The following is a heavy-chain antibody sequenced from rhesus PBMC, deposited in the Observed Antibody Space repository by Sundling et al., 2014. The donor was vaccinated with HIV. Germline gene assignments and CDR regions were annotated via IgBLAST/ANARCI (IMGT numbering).Heavy chain of an antibody. Sequence: QVQLQESGPGLVKPSETLSLTCAVSGGSISGYYWNWIRQPPGKGLEWIGYIGGSSGNTYYNPSLKSRVTISTDTSKNQFSLKLTSVTAADTAVYYCASGPYEVDYGYYSTHQGYFDYWGQGVLVTVSS. V-gene: IGHV4-165*01. D-gene: IGHD3-9*01. J-gene: IGHJ4*01. CDR1: GGSISGYY. CDR2: IGGSSGNT. CDR3: ASGPYEVDYGYYSTHQGYFDY.